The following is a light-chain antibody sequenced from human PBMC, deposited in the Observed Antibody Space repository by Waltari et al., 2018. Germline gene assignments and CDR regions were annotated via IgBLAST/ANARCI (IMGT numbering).Light chain of an antibody. CDR2: KGS. CDR1: VLAKKY. J-gene: IGLJ3*02. Sequence: SYELTQPSSVSVSPGQTATITCSGDVLAKKYGRWLQQKPGQAPVVVIHKGSERPSGIPERFSGSDSGATVTLTITGAQFEDEADYYCYSTADNNWVFGGGTKLTVL. CDR3: YSTADNNWV. V-gene: IGLV3-27*01.